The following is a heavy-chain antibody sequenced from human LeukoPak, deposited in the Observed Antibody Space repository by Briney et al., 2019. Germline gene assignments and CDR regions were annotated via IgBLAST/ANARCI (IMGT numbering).Heavy chain of an antibody. Sequence: SETLSLTCTVSGGPISSGGYYWSWIRQHPGKGLEWIGYIYYSGSTYYNPSLKSRVTISVDTSKNQFSLKLSSVTAADTAVYYCARGDYDILTGYMKVSDYWGQGTLVTVSS. J-gene: IGHJ4*02. V-gene: IGHV4-31*03. CDR2: IYYSGST. D-gene: IGHD3-9*01. CDR1: GGPISSGGYY. CDR3: ARGDYDILTGYMKVSDY.